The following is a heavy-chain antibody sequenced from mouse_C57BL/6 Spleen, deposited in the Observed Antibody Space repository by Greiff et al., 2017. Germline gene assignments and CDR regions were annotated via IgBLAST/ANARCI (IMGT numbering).Heavy chain of an antibody. Sequence: EVHLVESGPGLVKPSQSLSLTCSVTGYSITSGYYWNWIRQFPGNKLEWMGYISYDGSNNYNPSLKNRISITRDTSKNQFFLKLNSVTTEDTATYYCASGLRRGYFDVWGTGTTVTVSS. J-gene: IGHJ1*03. D-gene: IGHD2-4*01. CDR2: ISYDGSN. V-gene: IGHV3-6*01. CDR1: GYSITSGYY. CDR3: ASGLRRGYFDV.